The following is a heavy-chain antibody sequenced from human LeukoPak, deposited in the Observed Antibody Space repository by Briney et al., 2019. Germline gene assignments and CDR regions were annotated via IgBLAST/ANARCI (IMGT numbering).Heavy chain of an antibody. V-gene: IGHV4-59*08. CDR2: IYYSGST. J-gene: IGHJ5*02. Sequence: SETLSLTCTVSGGSISSYYWSWIRQPPGKGLEWIGYIYYSGSTNYNPSLKSRVTISVDTSKNQFSLKLSSVTAADTAVYYCARSRYCYGSGSPHWFDPWGQGTLVTVSS. CDR1: GGSISSYY. CDR3: ARSRYCYGSGSPHWFDP. D-gene: IGHD3-10*01.